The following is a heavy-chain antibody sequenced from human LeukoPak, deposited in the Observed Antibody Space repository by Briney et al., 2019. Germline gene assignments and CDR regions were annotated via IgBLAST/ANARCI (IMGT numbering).Heavy chain of an antibody. D-gene: IGHD3-10*01. Sequence: SETLSLTYTVSGGSISSYYWSWIRQPPGKGLEWIGYIYYSGSTNYNPSLKSRVTISVDTSKNQFSLKLSSVTAADTAVYYCARAPGTYGSGSYPFDYWGQGTLVTVSS. CDR3: ARAPGTYGSGSYPFDY. CDR1: GGSISSYY. J-gene: IGHJ4*02. CDR2: IYYSGST. V-gene: IGHV4-59*01.